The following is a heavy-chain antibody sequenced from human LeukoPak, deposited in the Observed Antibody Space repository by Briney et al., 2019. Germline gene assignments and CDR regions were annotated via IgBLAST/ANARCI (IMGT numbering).Heavy chain of an antibody. CDR3: ARSIPATGNNFDY. CDR2: TYFRSKWYS. Sequence: SQTLSVTCAISGDSVSSNSAAWNWIRQSPSRGLEWLGRTYFRSKWYSDYTMSVKGRITINADTSKNQFSLQLNSVTPEDTAVYYCARSIPATGNNFDYWGQGTLVTASS. D-gene: IGHD6-13*01. CDR1: GDSVSSNSAA. V-gene: IGHV6-1*01. J-gene: IGHJ4*02.